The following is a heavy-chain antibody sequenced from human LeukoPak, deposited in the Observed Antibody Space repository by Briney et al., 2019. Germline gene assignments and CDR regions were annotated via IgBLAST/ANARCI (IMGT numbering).Heavy chain of an antibody. CDR1: GGSISSYY. V-gene: IGHV4-59*01. J-gene: IGHJ4*02. CDR2: IYYSGST. CDR3: ATLPPVAVVVPAATIPSGPGDY. Sequence: SETLSLTCTVSGGSISSYYWSWIRQPPGKGLEWIGHIYYSGSTNYNPSLKSRVTISVDTSKNQFSLKLSSVTAADTAVYYCATLPPVAVVVPAATIPSGPGDYWGQGTLVTVSS. D-gene: IGHD2-2*01.